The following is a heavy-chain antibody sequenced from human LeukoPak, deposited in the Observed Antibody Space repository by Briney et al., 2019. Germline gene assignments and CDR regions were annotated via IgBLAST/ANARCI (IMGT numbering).Heavy chain of an antibody. D-gene: IGHD3-16*01. CDR1: GYTFTSYD. V-gene: IGHV1-8*01. J-gene: IGHJ6*02. CDR2: MNPNSGNT. CDR3: ARDAVTRLGGDYYYYGMDV. Sequence: GASVKVSCKASGYTFTSYDINWVRQATGQGLEWMGWMNPNSGNTGYAQKFQGRVTMTRNTSISTAYMELSSLRSEDTAVYYCARDAVTRLGGDYYYYGMDVWGQGTTVTVSS.